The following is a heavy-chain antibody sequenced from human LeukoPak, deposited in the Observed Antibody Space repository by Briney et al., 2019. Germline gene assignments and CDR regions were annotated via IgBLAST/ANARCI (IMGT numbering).Heavy chain of an antibody. CDR1: GGTFSSYA. J-gene: IGHJ4*02. V-gene: IGHV1-46*01. CDR2: INPSGGST. Sequence: ASVKVSCKASGGTFSSYAISWVRQAPGQGLEWMGIINPSGGSTSYAQKFQGRVTMTRDTSTSTVYMELSSLRSEDTAVYYCARVDSSGWYLPFDYWGQGTLVTVSS. CDR3: ARVDSSGWYLPFDY. D-gene: IGHD6-19*01.